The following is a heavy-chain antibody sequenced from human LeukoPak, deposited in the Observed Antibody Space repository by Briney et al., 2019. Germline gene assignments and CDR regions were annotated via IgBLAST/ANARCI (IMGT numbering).Heavy chain of an antibody. CDR1: GGTFSNYA. Sequence: SVKVSCKASGGTFSNYAISWVRQAPGQGLEWMGGIIPIFGTANYAQKFQGRVTITTDESTSTAYMELSSLRSEDTAVYYCARGAPAGDDAFDIWGQGTMVTVSS. J-gene: IGHJ3*02. CDR2: IIPIFGTA. D-gene: IGHD6-13*01. V-gene: IGHV1-69*05. CDR3: ARGAPAGDDAFDI.